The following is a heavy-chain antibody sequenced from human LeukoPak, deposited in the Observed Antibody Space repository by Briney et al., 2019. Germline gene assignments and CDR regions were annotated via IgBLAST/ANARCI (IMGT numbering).Heavy chain of an antibody. Sequence: ASVKVSCKASGYTFTSYYMNWVRQAPGQGLEWMGIINPSGGSTTYAQKFQGRVTMTRDTSTSTVYMELSSLRSEDTAVYYCARENLGYYYGMDVWGQGTTVTVSS. V-gene: IGHV1-46*01. D-gene: IGHD7-27*01. CDR2: INPSGGST. CDR1: GYTFTSYY. CDR3: ARENLGYYYGMDV. J-gene: IGHJ6*02.